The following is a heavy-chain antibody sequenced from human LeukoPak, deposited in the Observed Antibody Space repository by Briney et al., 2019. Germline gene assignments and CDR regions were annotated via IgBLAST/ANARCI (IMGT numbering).Heavy chain of an antibody. D-gene: IGHD6-6*01. CDR1: GGSISSYY. CDR2: IYTSGST. Sequence: SETLSLTCTVSGGSISSYYWSWIRQPAGKGLEWIGRIYTSGSTNYNPSLKGRVTMSVDTSKNQFSLKLSSVTAADTAVYYCARDSYSSSPYPTRWFDPWGQGTLVTVSS. V-gene: IGHV4-4*07. J-gene: IGHJ5*02. CDR3: ARDSYSSSPYPTRWFDP.